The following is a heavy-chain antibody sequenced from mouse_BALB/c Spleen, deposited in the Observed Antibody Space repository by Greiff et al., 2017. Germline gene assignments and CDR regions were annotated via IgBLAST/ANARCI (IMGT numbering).Heavy chain of an antibody. CDR2: INPSTGYT. D-gene: IGHD1-1*01. CDR1: GYTFTSYW. CDR3: ARDGKLGICITPY. J-gene: IGHJ3*01. Sequence: LEESGAELAKPGASVKMSCKASGYTFTSYWMHWVKQRPGQGLEWIGYINPSTGYTEYNQKFKDKATLTADKSSSTAYMQLSSLTSEDSAVYYCARDGKLGICITPYWGQGTLVTVSA. V-gene: IGHV1-7*01.